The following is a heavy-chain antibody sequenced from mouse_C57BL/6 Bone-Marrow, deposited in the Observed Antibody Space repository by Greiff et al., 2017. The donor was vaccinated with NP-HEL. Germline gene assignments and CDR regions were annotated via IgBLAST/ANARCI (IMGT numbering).Heavy chain of an antibody. V-gene: IGHV5-6*02. CDR1: GFTFSSYG. J-gene: IGHJ3*01. Sequence: EVKLVESGGDLVKPGGSLKLSCAASGFTFSSYGMSWVRQTPDKRLEWVATISSGGSYTYYPDSVKGRFTIARDNAKNTLYLQMSSLKAEDTAMYYCARHRDDGYQAWFAYWGQGTLVTVSA. CDR2: ISSGGSYT. D-gene: IGHD2-3*01. CDR3: ARHRDDGYQAWFAY.